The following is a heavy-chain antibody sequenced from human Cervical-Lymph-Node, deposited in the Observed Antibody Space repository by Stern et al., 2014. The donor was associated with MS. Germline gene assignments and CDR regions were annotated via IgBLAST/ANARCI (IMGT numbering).Heavy chain of an antibody. CDR3: ARATLGYFDY. Sequence: QVQLVQSGAEVKKPGASGKGSCKASGYTFTSYYMHWVRHAPGQGLEWMGIINPSGGSTSYAQKFQGRVTMTRDTSTSTVYMELSSLRSEDTAVYYCARATLGYFDYWGQGTLVTVSS. J-gene: IGHJ4*02. CDR2: INPSGGST. V-gene: IGHV1-46*01. CDR1: GYTFTSYY.